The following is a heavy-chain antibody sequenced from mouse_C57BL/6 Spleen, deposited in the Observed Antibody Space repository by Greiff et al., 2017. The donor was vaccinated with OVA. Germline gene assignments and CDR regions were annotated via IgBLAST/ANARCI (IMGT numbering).Heavy chain of an antibody. CDR2: INPSTGGT. D-gene: IGHD2-1*01. CDR3: ARFGNFRMDY. CDR1: GYSFTGYY. Sequence: VHVKQSGPELVKPGASVKISCKASGYSFTGYYMNWVKQSPEKSLEWIGEINPSTGGTTYNQKFKAKATLTVDKSSSTAYMQLKSLTSEDSAVYYCARFGNFRMDYWGQGTSVTVSS. V-gene: IGHV1-42*01. J-gene: IGHJ4*01.